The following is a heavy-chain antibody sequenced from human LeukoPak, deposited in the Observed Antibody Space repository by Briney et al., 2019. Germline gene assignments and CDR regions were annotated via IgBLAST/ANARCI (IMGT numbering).Heavy chain of an antibody. J-gene: IGHJ6*02. CDR2: IYYSGST. Sequence: SETLSLTCTVSGGSISSGDYYWSWIRQPPGKGLEWIGYIYYSGSTYYTPSLKSRVTISVDTSKNQFSLKLGSVTAADTAVYYCARDGAFAMDVWGQGITVIVSS. CDR1: GGSISSGDYY. CDR3: ARDGAFAMDV. D-gene: IGHD4-17*01. V-gene: IGHV4-30-4*01.